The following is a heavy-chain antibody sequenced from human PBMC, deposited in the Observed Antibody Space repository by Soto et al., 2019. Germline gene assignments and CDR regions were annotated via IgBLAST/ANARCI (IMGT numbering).Heavy chain of an antibody. D-gene: IGHD3-9*01. V-gene: IGHV3-73*02. Sequence: EVQLVESGGGLVQPGGSLTLSCAASGFTFSDSAIHWVRQASGKGLEWVGRMRSKSNNDATTYVASVRGRFTISRDDSKNTAYLRMNSLKTEDTAVYYCTTLTGDNALDYWGKGTIVTVSS. J-gene: IGHJ3*01. CDR1: GFTFSDSA. CDR3: TTLTGDNALDY. CDR2: MRSKSNNDAT.